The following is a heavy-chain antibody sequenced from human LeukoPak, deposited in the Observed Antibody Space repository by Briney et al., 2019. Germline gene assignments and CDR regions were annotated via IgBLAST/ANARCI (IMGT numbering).Heavy chain of an antibody. J-gene: IGHJ4*02. V-gene: IGHV3-21*01. CDR3: ARSYDSSGYYLDY. CDR2: ISDSSNSI. Sequence: PGGSLRLSCAASGFTFSSYSMNWVRQSPGKGLDWVSSISDSSNSIHYADSVKGRFTISRDNARNSLYLLMNSLRAEDTAVYYCARSYDSSGYYLDYWGQGTLVTVSS. D-gene: IGHD3-22*01. CDR1: GFTFSSYS.